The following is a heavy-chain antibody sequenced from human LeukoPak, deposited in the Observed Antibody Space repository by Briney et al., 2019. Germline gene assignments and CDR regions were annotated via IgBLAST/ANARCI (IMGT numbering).Heavy chain of an antibody. CDR1: GFTFSSYA. CDR2: ISYDGSNK. V-gene: IGHV3-30*04. J-gene: IGHJ3*02. CDR3: ARGSDYDTRHDAFDI. D-gene: IGHD3-22*01. Sequence: GGSLRLSCAASGFTFSSYAMHWVRQAPGKGLEWVAVISYDGSNKYYADSVKGRFTISRDNSKNTLYLQMNSLRAEDTAVYYCARGSDYDTRHDAFDIWGQGTMVTVSS.